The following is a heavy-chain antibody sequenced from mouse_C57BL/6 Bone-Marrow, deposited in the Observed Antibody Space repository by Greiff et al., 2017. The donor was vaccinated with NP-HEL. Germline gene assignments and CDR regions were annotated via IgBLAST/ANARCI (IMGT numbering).Heavy chain of an antibody. CDR3: ARVPLYYSNYVGYFDV. J-gene: IGHJ1*03. CDR2: ISDGGSYT. D-gene: IGHD2-5*01. CDR1: GFTFSSYA. V-gene: IGHV5-4*01. Sequence: VQLKQSGGGLVKPGGSLKLSCAASGFTFSSYAMSWVRQTPEKRLEWVATISDGGSYTYYPDNVKGRFTISRDNAKNNLYLQMGHLKSEDTAMYYCARVPLYYSNYVGYFDVWGTGTTVTVSS.